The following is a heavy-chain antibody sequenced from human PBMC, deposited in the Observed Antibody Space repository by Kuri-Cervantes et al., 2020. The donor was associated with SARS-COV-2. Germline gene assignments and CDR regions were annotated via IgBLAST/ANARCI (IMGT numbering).Heavy chain of an antibody. CDR2: INPNSGGT. Sequence: ASVKVSCKASGYTFTGYYMHWVRQAPGQGLEWMGWINPNSGGTNYAQKFQGRVTMTRDTSTSTVYMELSSLRSDDTAVYYCARGPLGSSTEQAFYYYYYYMDVWGKGTTVTVSS. CDR1: GYTFTGYY. V-gene: IGHV1-2*02. D-gene: IGHD6-13*01. CDR3: ARGPLGSSTEQAFYYYYYYMDV. J-gene: IGHJ6*03.